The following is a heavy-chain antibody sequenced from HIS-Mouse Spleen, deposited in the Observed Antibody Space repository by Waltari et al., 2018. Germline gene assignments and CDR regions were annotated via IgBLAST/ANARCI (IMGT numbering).Heavy chain of an antibody. V-gene: IGHV3-7*01. CDR2: IKQDGSEK. Sequence: EVQLVESGGGLVQPGGSVRLAGAAGGFPWSSNGMGGVRQAPGKGLGWVANIKQDGSEKYYVDSVKGRFTISRDNAKNSLYLQMNSLRAEDTAVYYCARDRMDSFDYWGQGTLVTVSS. J-gene: IGHJ4*02. CDR1: GFPWSSNG. D-gene: IGHD2-2*03. CDR3: ARDRMDSFDY.